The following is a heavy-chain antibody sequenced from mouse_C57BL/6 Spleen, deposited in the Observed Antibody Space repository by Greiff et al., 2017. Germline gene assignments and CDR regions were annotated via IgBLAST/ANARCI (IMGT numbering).Heavy chain of an antibody. D-gene: IGHD2-4*01. J-gene: IGHJ2*01. CDR1: GYAFSSSW. Sequence: VKLQQSGPELVKPGASVKISCKASGYAFSSSWMNWVKQRPGKGLEWIGRIYPGDGDTNYNGKFKGKATLTADKSSSTAYMQLSSLTSEDSAVYFCARWYDYALDYWGQGTTLTVSS. CDR3: ARWYDYALDY. CDR2: IYPGDGDT. V-gene: IGHV1-82*01.